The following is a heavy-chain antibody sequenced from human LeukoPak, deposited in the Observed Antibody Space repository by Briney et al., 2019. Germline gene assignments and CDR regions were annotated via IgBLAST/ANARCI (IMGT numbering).Heavy chain of an antibody. D-gene: IGHD3-10*01. J-gene: IGHJ3*02. V-gene: IGHV4-4*07. CDR2: IHTSGST. CDR1: GGSISSYY. Sequence: SETLSLTCTFSGGSISSYYWSWIRQPAGKGLEWIGRIHTSGSTNYSPSLKSRVTMSVDTSKNQFSLKLSSVTAADTAVYYCARANPWAPRRHGSFDIWGQGTMVTVSS. CDR3: ARANPWAPRRHGSFDI.